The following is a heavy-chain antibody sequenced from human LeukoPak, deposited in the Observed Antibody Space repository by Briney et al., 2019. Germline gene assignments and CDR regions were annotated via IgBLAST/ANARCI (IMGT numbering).Heavy chain of an antibody. J-gene: IGHJ5*02. D-gene: IGHD2-15*01. CDR3: ARGELGYCSGGSCYWFDP. CDR1: GYTFTGYY. Sequence: ASVKVSCKASGYTFTGYYMHWVRQAPGQGLEWMGRIDPNSGGTNYAQKFQGRVTMTRDTSISTAYMELSRLRSDDTAVYYCARGELGYCSGGSCYWFDPWGQGTLVTVSS. V-gene: IGHV1-2*02. CDR2: IDPNSGGT.